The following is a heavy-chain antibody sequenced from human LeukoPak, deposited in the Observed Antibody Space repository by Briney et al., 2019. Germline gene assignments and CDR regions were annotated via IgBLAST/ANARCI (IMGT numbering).Heavy chain of an antibody. CDR1: GFTFSSYS. CDR2: ISSSSYI. D-gene: IGHD5-18*01. CDR3: CGYSYGYNDY. J-gene: IGHJ4*02. V-gene: IGHV3-21*01. Sequence: GGSLRLSCAASGFTFSSYSVNWVRQARGKGLEWVSSISSSSYIYYADSVKGRFTISRDNAKNSLYLQMNSLRAEDTAVYYCCGYSYGYNDYWGQGTLVTVSS.